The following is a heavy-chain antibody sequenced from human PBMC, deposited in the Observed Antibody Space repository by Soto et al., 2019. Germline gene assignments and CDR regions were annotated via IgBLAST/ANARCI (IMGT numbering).Heavy chain of an antibody. CDR2: VYYTGST. CDR1: VGSISNFY. CDR3: ARTVLGPDLLADSFVDYYYYMDV. Sequence: SETLSLTCTVSVGSISNFYWSWIRQPPGKGLEWIGYVYYTGSTSYNPSLKRRVTFSADSSRGQFSLRLNSVTAADTAVYYCARTVLGPDLLADSFVDYYYYMDVWGQGTTVTAP. J-gene: IGHJ6*03. D-gene: IGHD3-9*01. V-gene: IGHV4-59*08.